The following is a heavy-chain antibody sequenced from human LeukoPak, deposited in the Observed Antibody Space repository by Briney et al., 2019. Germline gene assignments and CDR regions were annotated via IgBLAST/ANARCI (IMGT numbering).Heavy chain of an antibody. V-gene: IGHV3-64D*06. J-gene: IGHJ6*02. CDR1: GFTFSSYA. CDR2: ISSNGGST. Sequence: GGSLRLSCSASGFTFSSYAMHWVRQAPGKGLEYVSAISSNGGSTYYADSVEGRFTISRDNSKNTLYLQMSSLRAEDTAVYYCVKAEMTTVYNRYYGMDVRGQGTTVTVSS. D-gene: IGHD4-17*01. CDR3: VKAEMTTVYNRYYGMDV.